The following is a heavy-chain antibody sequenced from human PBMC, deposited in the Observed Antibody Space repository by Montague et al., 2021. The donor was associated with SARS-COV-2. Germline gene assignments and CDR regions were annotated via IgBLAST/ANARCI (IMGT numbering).Heavy chain of an antibody. CDR1: GGSFSGYY. Sequence: SETLSLTCAVYGGSFSGYYWSWIRRPPGKGLEWIGEINHSGSTNYNPSLKSRVTISVDTSKNQFSLKLSSVTAADTAVYYCASWSIAAAAGFDYWGQGTLVTVSS. V-gene: IGHV4-34*01. J-gene: IGHJ4*02. CDR3: ASWSIAAAAGFDY. CDR2: INHSGST. D-gene: IGHD6-13*01.